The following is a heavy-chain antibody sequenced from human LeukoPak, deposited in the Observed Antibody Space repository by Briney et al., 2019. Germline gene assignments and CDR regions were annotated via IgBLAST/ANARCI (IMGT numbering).Heavy chain of an antibody. CDR2: IYHSGST. D-gene: IGHD4-17*01. CDR3: AKTLRTGLRYGMDV. Sequence: PSETLSLTCAVSGGSISSSNWWSWVRQPPGKGLEWIGEIYHSGSTNYNPSLKSRVTISVDKSKNQFSLKLSSVTAADTAVYYCAKTLRTGLRYGMDVWGQGTTVTVSS. J-gene: IGHJ6*02. V-gene: IGHV4-4*02. CDR1: GGSISSSNW.